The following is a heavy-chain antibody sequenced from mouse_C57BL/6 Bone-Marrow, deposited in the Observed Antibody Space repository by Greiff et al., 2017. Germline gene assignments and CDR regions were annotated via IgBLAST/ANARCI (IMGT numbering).Heavy chain of an antibody. CDR3: ARGRTIVTYWYFDV. D-gene: IGHD2-5*01. CDR2: ISDGGCYT. J-gene: IGHJ1*03. CDR1: GFTFSSYA. V-gene: IGHV5-4*03. Sequence: EVKLQESGGGLVKPGGSLKLSCAASGFTFSSYAMSWVRQTPEKRLEWVATISDGGCYTYYPDNVKGRFTISRDNAKNNLYLQMSHLKSEDTAMYYCARGRTIVTYWYFDVWGTGTTVTVSS.